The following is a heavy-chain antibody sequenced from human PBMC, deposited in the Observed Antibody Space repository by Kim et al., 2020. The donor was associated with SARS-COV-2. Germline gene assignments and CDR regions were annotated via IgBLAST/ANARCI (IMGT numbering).Heavy chain of an antibody. V-gene: IGHV3-23*01. CDR2: ISGSDEST. CDR1: GFTFAAYA. CDR3: AKHFGSSGSEFQH. Sequence: GGSLRLSCSASGFTFAAYAMSWVRQAPGEGLQWLSGISGSDESTYYADSVKGRFIISRDNSKNTLHLQMDSLRVEDTAVYYCAKHFGSSGSEFQHWGQGT. J-gene: IGHJ1*01. D-gene: IGHD3-22*01.